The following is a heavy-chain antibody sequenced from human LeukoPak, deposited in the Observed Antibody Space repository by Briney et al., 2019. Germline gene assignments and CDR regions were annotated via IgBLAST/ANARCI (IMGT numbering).Heavy chain of an antibody. CDR3: ARSGEVADTAMVMYYFDF. Sequence: PSETLSLTCTVSGGSIPTKNFYWGWIRQPPGKGLEWIGSVFYSGRTYYNPSLKSRVTIFVDPSKNQFSLKLSSVTAADTAVYYCARSGEVADTAMVMYYFDFWGQGTLVTVSS. J-gene: IGHJ4*02. CDR2: VFYSGRT. D-gene: IGHD5-18*01. V-gene: IGHV4-39*07. CDR1: GGSIPTKNFY.